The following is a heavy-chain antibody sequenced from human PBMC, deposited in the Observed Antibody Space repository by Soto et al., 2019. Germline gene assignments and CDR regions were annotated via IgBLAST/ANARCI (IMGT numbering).Heavy chain of an antibody. D-gene: IGHD7-27*01. CDR2: IIPVFGTP. Sequence: QVQLVQSGAEVRKPGSSVKVSCVASGGTFSTSAMNWVRQAPGQGLEWVGGIIPVFGTPTYAQSLQGRVTITVDVSTTTAYMELTRLRPADTAVYYCATQLTGDLDFWGQGTLVIVSS. CDR1: GGTFSTSA. J-gene: IGHJ4*02. CDR3: ATQLTGDLDF. V-gene: IGHV1-69*13.